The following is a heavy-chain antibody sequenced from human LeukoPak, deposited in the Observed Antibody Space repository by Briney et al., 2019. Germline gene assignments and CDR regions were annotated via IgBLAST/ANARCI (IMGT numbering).Heavy chain of an antibody. CDR2: INPNSGGT. J-gene: IGHJ5*02. V-gene: IGHV1-2*02. Sequence: GASVKVSCKASGYTFTGYYMHWVRQAPGQGLEWMGWINPNSGGTNYAQKFQGRVTMTRDTSISTAYLQWSSLKASDTAMYYCARQASSGWYWNWFDPWGQGTLVTVSS. CDR3: ARQASSGWYWNWFDP. D-gene: IGHD6-19*01. CDR1: GYTFTGYY.